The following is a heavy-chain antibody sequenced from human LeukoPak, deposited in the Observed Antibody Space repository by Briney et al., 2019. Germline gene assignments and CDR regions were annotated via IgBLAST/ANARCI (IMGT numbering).Heavy chain of an antibody. CDR2: IYYSGST. D-gene: IGHD1-26*01. CDR1: GGSISSNSFY. V-gene: IGHV4-39*01. Sequence: SETLSLTCIVSGGSISSNSFYWGWIRQPPGKGLEWIGSIYYSGSTYYNPSLKSRVTISVDTPKNQFSLKLRSVTAADTAVYYCGHSGIYYLFDYWGQGSLVTVSS. CDR3: GHSGIYYLFDY. J-gene: IGHJ4*02.